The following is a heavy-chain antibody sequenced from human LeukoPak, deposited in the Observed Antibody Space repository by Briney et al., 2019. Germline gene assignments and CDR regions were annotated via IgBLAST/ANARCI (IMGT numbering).Heavy chain of an antibody. CDR1: GFTFSSYA. V-gene: IGHV3-23*01. CDR3: AHWPEGPPLPSYDTSNPTATGFQH. Sequence: QPGGSLRLSCAASGFTFSSYAMSWVRQAPGKGLEWVSAISGSGGSTYYADSVKGRFTVSRDNSKNTLYLQMNSLRAEDTAVYYCAHWPEGPPLPSYDTSNPTATGFQHWGQGTLVTVSS. D-gene: IGHD5-12*01. J-gene: IGHJ1*01. CDR2: ISGSGGST.